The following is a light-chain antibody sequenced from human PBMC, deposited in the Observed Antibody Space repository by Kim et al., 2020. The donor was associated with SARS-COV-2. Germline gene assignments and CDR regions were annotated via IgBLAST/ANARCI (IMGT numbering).Light chain of an antibody. CDR3: SSYAGNNNLV. CDR2: EVS. J-gene: IGLJ2*01. V-gene: IGLV2-8*01. Sequence: GQSVTIPCTGTSSDIGGYNSVSWYQQHPGKAPKLMIYEVSKRPSGVPDRFSGSKSGNTASLTVSGLQAEDEADYHCSSYAGNNNLVFGGGTKLTVL. CDR1: SSDIGGYNS.